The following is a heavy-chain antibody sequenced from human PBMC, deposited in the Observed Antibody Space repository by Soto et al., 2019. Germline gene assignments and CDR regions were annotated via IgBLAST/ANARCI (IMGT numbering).Heavy chain of an antibody. CDR3: ARGMSYYEH. D-gene: IGHD1-26*01. CDR1: GYTFGNYW. J-gene: IGHJ4*02. V-gene: IGHV5-51*01. Sequence: DVQLVQSGAEVKKPGESLKISCKASGYTFGNYWIAWVRQMPGKGLEWMGIFYPGDSDTRYSPSFQGQVTISADKSISTAYLQWSSLKASDTAIYYCARGMSYYEHWGQGTLVTVSS. CDR2: FYPGDSDT.